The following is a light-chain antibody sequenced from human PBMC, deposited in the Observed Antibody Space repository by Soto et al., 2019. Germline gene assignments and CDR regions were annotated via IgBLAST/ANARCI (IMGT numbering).Light chain of an antibody. CDR1: SSDVGGYNY. V-gene: IGLV2-14*01. CDR3: SSYTTSNTRQIV. Sequence: QSALTQPASVSGSPGQSITISCTGTSSDVGGYNYVSWYQQHPGKAPKFIIYDVSNRPSGVSNRFSGSKSGNTACLTISGLQAEDEADYYCSSYTTSNTRQIVFGTGTKVTVL. CDR2: DVS. J-gene: IGLJ1*01.